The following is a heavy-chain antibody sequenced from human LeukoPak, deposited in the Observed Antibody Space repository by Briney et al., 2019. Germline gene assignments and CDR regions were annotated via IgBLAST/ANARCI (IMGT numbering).Heavy chain of an antibody. CDR2: ISYDGSNK. CDR1: GFTFSSYG. CDR3: AKGGDDSSGYWSPLDY. V-gene: IGHV3-30*18. Sequence: GGSLRLSCAASGFTFSSYGMHWVRQAPGKGLEWVAVISYDGSNKYYADSVKGRFTISRDNSKNTLYLQMNNLRAKDTAVYYCAKGGDDSSGYWSPLDYWGQGTLVTVSS. J-gene: IGHJ4*02. D-gene: IGHD3-22*01.